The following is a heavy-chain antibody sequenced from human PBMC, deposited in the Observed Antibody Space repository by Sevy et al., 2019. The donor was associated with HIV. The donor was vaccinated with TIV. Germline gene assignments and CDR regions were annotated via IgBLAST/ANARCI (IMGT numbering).Heavy chain of an antibody. Sequence: QSQTLSLTCAISGDSVSSNNAAWHWIRQSPSRGLEWLGRTYYRSKWYNEYAVSVKSRITINPDTSKNQFSLQLNSVTPEDTAVYYCARDIAAVGTPSDFNYWGQGTLVTVSS. CDR2: TYYRSKWYN. J-gene: IGHJ4*02. CDR1: GDSVSSNNAA. CDR3: ARDIAAVGTPSDFNY. D-gene: IGHD6-13*01. V-gene: IGHV6-1*01.